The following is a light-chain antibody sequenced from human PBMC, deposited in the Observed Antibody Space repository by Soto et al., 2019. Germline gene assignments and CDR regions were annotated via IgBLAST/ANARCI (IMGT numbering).Light chain of an antibody. CDR1: HDVSRN. CDR3: QQYNSMLS. V-gene: IGKV1-33*01. CDR2: DAS. Sequence: DIQMTQSPSSLSASEGDRVTITCQSSHDVSRNLNWFQQKPGEAPQLLIYDASNLERGVPSRFSVSGSVTDFTLTISSLQPEDVATYYCQQYNSMLSFGGGTEVEIK. J-gene: IGKJ4*01.